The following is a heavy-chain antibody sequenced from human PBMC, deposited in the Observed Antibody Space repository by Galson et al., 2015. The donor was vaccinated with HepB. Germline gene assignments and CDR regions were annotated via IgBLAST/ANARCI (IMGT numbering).Heavy chain of an antibody. CDR3: ARSQEVGYCSSTSCDAFDI. CDR1: GGTFSSYA. J-gene: IGHJ3*02. D-gene: IGHD2-2*01. Sequence: SVKVSCKASGGTFSSYAISWVRQAPGQGLEWMGRIIPILGIANYAQKFQGRVTITADKSTSTAYMELSSLRSEDTAVYYCARSQEVGYCSSTSCDAFDIWGQGTMVTVSS. CDR2: IIPILGIA. V-gene: IGHV1-69*04.